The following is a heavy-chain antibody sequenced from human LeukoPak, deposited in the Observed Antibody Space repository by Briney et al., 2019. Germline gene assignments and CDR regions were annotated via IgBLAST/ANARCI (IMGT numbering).Heavy chain of an antibody. CDR2: IGPTGTDR. Sequence: GGSLRLSCAASGFTISSCGFNWVRQAPGKGLEWVSSIGPTGTDRYYADSVRGRFTISRDNAKNSMYLQMDSLRDEDTAVYYCARKGSGWPDYWGQGTLVTVSS. CDR3: ARKGSGWPDY. CDR1: GFTISSCG. V-gene: IGHV3-21*01. J-gene: IGHJ4*02. D-gene: IGHD6-19*01.